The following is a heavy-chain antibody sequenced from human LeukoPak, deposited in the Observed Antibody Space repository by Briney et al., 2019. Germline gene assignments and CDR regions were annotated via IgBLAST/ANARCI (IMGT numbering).Heavy chain of an antibody. CDR2: ISSSSSYI. CDR1: GFTFKNSW. V-gene: IGHV3-21*01. Sequence: GGSLRLSCVASGFTFKNSWMHWVRQAPGKGLVWVSSISSSSSYIYYADSVKGRFTISRDNAKSSLYLQMNSLRAEDTAVYYCARVAATMIVGGFDPWGQGTLVTVSS. J-gene: IGHJ5*02. CDR3: ARVAATMIVGGFDP. D-gene: IGHD3-22*01.